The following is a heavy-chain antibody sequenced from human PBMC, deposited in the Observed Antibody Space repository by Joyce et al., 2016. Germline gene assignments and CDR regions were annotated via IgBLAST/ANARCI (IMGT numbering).Heavy chain of an antibody. Sequence: QLVESGGGVVKPGGSLRLSCEASGSTFSSSSMSWFRQAPGKGLEWVAAISGTSYYIFHAETVRGRVTVSRDNAKKTLYLQMNGLRAEDSAVFYCARGGISYYYAMDVWGQGTTVTVSS. J-gene: IGHJ6*02. V-gene: IGHV3-21*01. CDR1: GSTFSSSS. CDR2: ISGTSYYI. D-gene: IGHD3-16*01. CDR3: ARGGISYYYAMDV.